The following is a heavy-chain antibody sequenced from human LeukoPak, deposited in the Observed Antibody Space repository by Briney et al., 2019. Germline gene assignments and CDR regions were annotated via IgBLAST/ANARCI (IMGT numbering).Heavy chain of an antibody. J-gene: IGHJ6*03. Sequence: ASVKVSCKASGYTFTGYYMHWVRQAPGQGLEWMGWINPNSGGTNYAQKFQGRVTMTRDTSISTAYMELSRLRSDDTAVYYCARVLSRYSSGIPFVQQRSFYYYYMDVWGKGTTVTVSS. CDR1: GYTFTGYY. D-gene: IGHD3-10*01. V-gene: IGHV1-2*02. CDR3: ARVLSRYSSGIPFVQQRSFYYYYMDV. CDR2: INPNSGGT.